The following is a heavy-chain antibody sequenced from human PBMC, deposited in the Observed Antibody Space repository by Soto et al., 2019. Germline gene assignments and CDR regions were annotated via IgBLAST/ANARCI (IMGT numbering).Heavy chain of an antibody. CDR3: ARGSSWYSVVTATPRGNWFDP. CDR2: RNPNSGNT. J-gene: IGHJ5*02. D-gene: IGHD2-21*02. Sequence: ASVKVSCKXSGYTFTSYDIHWVRQATGQGLEWMGWRNPNSGNTGYAQKFQGRVTMTRNTSISTAYMELSSLRSEDTAVYYCARGSSWYSVVTATPRGNWFDPWGQGTLVTVSS. CDR1: GYTFTSYD. V-gene: IGHV1-8*01.